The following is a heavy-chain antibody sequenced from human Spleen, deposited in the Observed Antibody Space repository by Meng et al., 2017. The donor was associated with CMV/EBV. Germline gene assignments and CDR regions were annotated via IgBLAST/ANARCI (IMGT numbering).Heavy chain of an antibody. D-gene: IGHD3-16*02. CDR1: NFG. CDR3: ARGGMMWRSGVVVEPATAFDF. CDR2: ISDYNGNT. J-gene: IGHJ4*02. V-gene: IGHV1-18*01. Sequence: NFGASWVRQAPGQGLEFMGWISDYNGNTTYAQKFQGRVSMTTDSSTNTAFLEVRGLRSDDTAVYYCARGGMMWRSGVVVEPATAFDFWGQGTLVTVSS.